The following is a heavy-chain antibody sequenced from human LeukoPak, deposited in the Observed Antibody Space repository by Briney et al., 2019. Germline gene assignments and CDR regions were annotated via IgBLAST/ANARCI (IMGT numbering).Heavy chain of an antibody. CDR1: GGSISSGGYS. D-gene: IGHD2-8*01. Sequence: SETLSPTCAVSGGSISSGGYSWSWIRQPPGKGLEWIGYIYHSGSTYYNPSLKSRVTISVDRSKNQFSLKLSSVTAADTAVYYCARHKYASHFDYWGQGTLVTVSS. CDR3: ARHKYASHFDY. CDR2: IYHSGST. J-gene: IGHJ4*02. V-gene: IGHV4-30-2*01.